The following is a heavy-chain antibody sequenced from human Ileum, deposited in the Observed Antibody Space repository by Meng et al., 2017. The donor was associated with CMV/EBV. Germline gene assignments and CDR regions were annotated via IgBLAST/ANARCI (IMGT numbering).Heavy chain of an antibody. J-gene: IGHJ4*02. CDR1: GDSLSTGDYY. CDR2: IYYSGST. CDR3: AREGGGWYFDS. V-gene: IGHV4-30-4*01. D-gene: IGHD6-19*01. Sequence: QGQLKESGPGLVKPSQTLSLTCTVSGDSLSTGDYYWSWIRQPPGKGPEWIGYIYYSGSTLYNPSLKSPVTISLDKSKNQFSLRLRSVTAADTAVYFCAREGGGWYFDSWGQGALVTVSS.